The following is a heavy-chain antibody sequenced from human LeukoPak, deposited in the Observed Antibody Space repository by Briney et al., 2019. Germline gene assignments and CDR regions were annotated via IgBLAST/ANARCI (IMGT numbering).Heavy chain of an antibody. Sequence: GGSPRLSCAASGFTFSSYWMHWVRQAPGKGLVWVSRINSDASVTTYADSVKGRFTISRDNAKNTLYLQMNSLRAEDTAVYYCARVTAVAGTSVGVDAWGQGILVTVS. V-gene: IGHV3-74*01. D-gene: IGHD6-19*01. CDR1: GFTFSSYW. J-gene: IGHJ4*02. CDR2: INSDASVT. CDR3: ARVTAVAGTSVGVDA.